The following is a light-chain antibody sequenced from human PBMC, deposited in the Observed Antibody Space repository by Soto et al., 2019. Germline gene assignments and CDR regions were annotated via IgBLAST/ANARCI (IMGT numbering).Light chain of an antibody. CDR3: QQYFSTPFT. J-gene: IGKJ3*01. V-gene: IGKV4-1*01. Sequence: DVVMTQSPDSLAVSLGERATINCKSSQSVLYSSNNNNYLAWYQQKPRQPPKLLIYWASTRESGVPDRFSGSGSGTDFTLTISSLQAEDVAVYHCQQYFSTPFTFGPGTKVDIK. CDR1: QSVLYSSNNNNY. CDR2: WAS.